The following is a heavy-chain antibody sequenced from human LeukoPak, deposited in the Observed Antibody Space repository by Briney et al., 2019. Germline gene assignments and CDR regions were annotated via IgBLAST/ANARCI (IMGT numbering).Heavy chain of an antibody. D-gene: IGHD2-15*01. J-gene: IGHJ4*02. CDR2: FDPEDGET. CDR3: ATERLYCSGGSCYPFFDY. CDR1: AYTLTELS. V-gene: IGHV1-24*01. Sequence: ASVKVSCKVSAYTLTELSMHWVRQAPGKGLEWMGGFDPEDGETIYAQKFQGRVTMTEDTSTDTAYMELSSLRSEDTAVYYCATERLYCSGGSCYPFFDYWGQGTLVTVSS.